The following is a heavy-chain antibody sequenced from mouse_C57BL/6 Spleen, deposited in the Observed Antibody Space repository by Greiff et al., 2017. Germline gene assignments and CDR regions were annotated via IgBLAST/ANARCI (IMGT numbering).Heavy chain of an antibody. V-gene: IGHV5-16*01. CDR2: INSDGSSP. J-gene: IGHJ4*01. CDR3: ASEGGLLQAKDY. D-gene: IGHD2-3*01. CDR1: GFTFSDYY. Sequence: EVKLVESEGGLVQPGSSMKLSCTASGFTFSDYYMAWVRQVPEKGLEWVANINSDGSSPYYLDSLKSRFIITRDNAKNILYLQMSSLKSEDTPTYYCASEGGLLQAKDYWGQGTSVTVSS.